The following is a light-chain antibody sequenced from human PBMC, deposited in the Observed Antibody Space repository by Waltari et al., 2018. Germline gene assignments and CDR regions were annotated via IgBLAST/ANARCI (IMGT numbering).Light chain of an antibody. V-gene: IGKV3-11*01. CDR3: QQRVHWPMYT. J-gene: IGKJ2*01. CDR1: QSVSNY. Sequence: EIVLTQSPPTLSLSPGARATLSCRASQSVSNYLAWYQQRPGQAPRVLIYDASSRATGIPTRFSGSGSGTDFTLTISSLQPEDSAVYYCQQRVHWPMYTFGQGTKLEIK. CDR2: DAS.